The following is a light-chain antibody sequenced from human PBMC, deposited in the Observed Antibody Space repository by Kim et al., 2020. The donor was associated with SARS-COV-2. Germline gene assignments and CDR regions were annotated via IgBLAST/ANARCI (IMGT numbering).Light chain of an antibody. V-gene: IGLV3-25*03. Sequence: YELTQPPSVSVSPGQTARITCSGDALPKQYAYWYQQKPGQAPVLVIYEDSKRPSGIAERFSGSSSGTTVTLTISGVQAEDEADYYCQSADSSGTYVVFGGGTQLTVL. CDR1: ALPKQY. CDR2: EDS. J-gene: IGLJ2*01. CDR3: QSADSSGTYVV.